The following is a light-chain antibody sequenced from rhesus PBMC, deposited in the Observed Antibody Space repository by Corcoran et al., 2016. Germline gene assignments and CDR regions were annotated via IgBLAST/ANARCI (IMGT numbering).Light chain of an antibody. CDR2: KSS. J-gene: IGKJ2*01. V-gene: IGKV1-25*01. CDR3: QHGYATPYS. CDR1: QGISNI. Sequence: DIQMTQSPSSLSASVGDRVTITCQASQGISNILAWYQQKPGKVPKLLIYKSSTLQSGVPSRFSGSGAGTDFTLTISSRQPEDFATYYCQHGYATPYSFGLGTKVEI.